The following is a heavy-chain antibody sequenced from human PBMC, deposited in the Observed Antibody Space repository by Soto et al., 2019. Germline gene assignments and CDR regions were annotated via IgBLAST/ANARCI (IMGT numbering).Heavy chain of an antibody. D-gene: IGHD1-1*01. CDR3: ARVPIENWNDVYYYYYYGMDV. Sequence: PSETLSLTCAVYGGSFSGYYWSWIRQPPGKGLEWIGEINHSGSTNYNPSLKSRVTMSVDTSKNQFSLKLSSVTAADTAVYYCARVPIENWNDVYYYYYYGMDVWGQGTTVTV. J-gene: IGHJ6*02. CDR1: GGSFSGYY. CDR2: INHSGST. V-gene: IGHV4-34*01.